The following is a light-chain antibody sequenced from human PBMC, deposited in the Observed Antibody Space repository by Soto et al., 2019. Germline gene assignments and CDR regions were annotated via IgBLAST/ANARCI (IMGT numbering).Light chain of an antibody. CDR3: QSYDSRLSGVV. CDR2: GNS. J-gene: IGLJ2*01. CDR1: SSNIGAGYD. V-gene: IGLV1-40*01. Sequence: SVLTQPPSVSGAPGQRVTISCTGSSSNIGAGYDVHWYQQLPGTAPKLLIYGNSNRPSGVPDRFSGSKSGTSASLAITGLQAEDEADYYCQSYDSRLSGVVFGGGTKVTVL.